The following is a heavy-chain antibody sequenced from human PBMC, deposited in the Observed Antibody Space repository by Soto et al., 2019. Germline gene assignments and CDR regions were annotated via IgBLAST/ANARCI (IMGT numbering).Heavy chain of an antibody. CDR2: ISSDGSNR. V-gene: IGHV3-30*18. D-gene: IGHD3-10*01. J-gene: IGHJ4*02. CDR1: GFTFPNFA. CDR3: PKDYYYSRSGSYSPYYLDY. Sequence: QVYLVESGGGVVQPGRSLRLSCAVSGFTFPNFAMHWVRQVPGKGLEWVALISSDGSNRYYADSVKGRVTISRDNSKNTLYLQMNSLRTEDTAVFFCPKDYYYSRSGSYSPYYLDYWGQGTLVTVSS.